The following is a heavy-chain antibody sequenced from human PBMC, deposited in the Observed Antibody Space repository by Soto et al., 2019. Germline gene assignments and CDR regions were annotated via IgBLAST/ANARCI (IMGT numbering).Heavy chain of an antibody. CDR3: AKYRVLWTSSSSEFEH. CDR1: GFTFSSYS. Sequence: EVQLLESGGALVQPGGSLRLSCEASGFTFSSYSMAWVRQAPGKGPEWVSSISGRGVDYTFYTDSVKGRFTISRDNSETTLYHKMNNLRPEDRATYYCAKYRVLWTSSSSEFEHGGQGTLVSFPS. CDR2: ISGRGVDYT. V-gene: IGHV3-23*01. D-gene: IGHD6-6*01. J-gene: IGHJ4*02.